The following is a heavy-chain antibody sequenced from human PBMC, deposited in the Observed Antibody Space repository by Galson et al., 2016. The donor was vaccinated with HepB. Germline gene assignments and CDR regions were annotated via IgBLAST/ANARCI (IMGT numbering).Heavy chain of an antibody. J-gene: IGHJ4*02. CDR2: IYPADSDT. Sequence: QSGAEVKKPGESLKISCKGSGYSFNTYWIGWVRQLPGKGLEWMGIIYPADSDTRYSPSFQGQVTFSADKSTNTAYLQWSSLKASDTASDYCAGYQRYCSGGVGDRWYLGYWGQGTRVTVSS. D-gene: IGHD2-15*01. CDR1: GYSFNTYW. V-gene: IGHV5-51*01. CDR3: AGYQRYCSGGVGDRWYLGY.